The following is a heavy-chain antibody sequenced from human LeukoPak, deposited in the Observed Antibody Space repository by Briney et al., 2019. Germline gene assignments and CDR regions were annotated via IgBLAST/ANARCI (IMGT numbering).Heavy chain of an antibody. CDR2: IYHSGST. V-gene: IGHV4-39*01. Sequence: SETLSLTCTVSGGSISSSSYYWGWIRQPPGKGLEWIGSIYHSGSTYYNPSLKSRVTISVDTSKNQFSLKLSSVTAADTAVYYCARQIVGATSFDYWGQGTLVTVSS. CDR3: ARQIVGATSFDY. J-gene: IGHJ4*02. CDR1: GGSISSSSYY. D-gene: IGHD1-26*01.